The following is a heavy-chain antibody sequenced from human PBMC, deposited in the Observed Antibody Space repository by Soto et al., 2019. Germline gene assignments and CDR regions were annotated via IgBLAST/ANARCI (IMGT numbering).Heavy chain of an antibody. Sequence: QVQLQQWGAGLLKPSETLSLTCAVYGGSLSGHYWSWIRQPPGKGLEWIGEINHSGRTNYSPSLKSRVIISVDTSKNQFSLKLSSVTAADTAVYYCARGSHLATVVTNDYWGQGTLVTVSS. D-gene: IGHD4-17*01. J-gene: IGHJ4*02. CDR2: INHSGRT. CDR3: ARGSHLATVVTNDY. CDR1: GGSLSGHY. V-gene: IGHV4-34*01.